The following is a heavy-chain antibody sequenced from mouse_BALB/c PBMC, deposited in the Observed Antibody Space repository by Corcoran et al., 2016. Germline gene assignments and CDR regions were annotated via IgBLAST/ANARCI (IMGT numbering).Heavy chain of an antibody. V-gene: IGHV1-18*01. Sequence: EVQLQQSGPELVKPGASMKISCKASGYSFTGYTMNWVKQSHGKNLEWIGLINPYNGGTSYNQKFKGKATLTVDKSSNTAYMELLSLTSEDSAVYYCARCPYGNYEAYYAMDYWGQGTSVTVSS. CDR1: GYSFTGYT. CDR3: ARCPYGNYEAYYAMDY. J-gene: IGHJ4*01. D-gene: IGHD2-1*01. CDR2: INPYNGGT.